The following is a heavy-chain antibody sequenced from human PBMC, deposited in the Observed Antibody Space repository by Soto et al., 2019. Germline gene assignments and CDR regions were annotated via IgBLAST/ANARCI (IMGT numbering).Heavy chain of an antibody. V-gene: IGHV1-18*01. J-gene: IGHJ3*02. CDR1: GYTFTSYG. D-gene: IGHD6-19*01. Sequence: ASVKVSCKASGYTFTSYGISWVRQAPGQGLEWMGWISAYNGNTNYAQKLQGRVTMTTDTSTSTAYKELRSLRSDDTAVYYCARDQGIAVAGDAFDIWGQGTMVTVSS. CDR3: ARDQGIAVAGDAFDI. CDR2: ISAYNGNT.